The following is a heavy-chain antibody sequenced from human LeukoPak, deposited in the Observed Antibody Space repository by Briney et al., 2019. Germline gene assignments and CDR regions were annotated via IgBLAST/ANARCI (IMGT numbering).Heavy chain of an antibody. Sequence: PSETLSLTCAVSGGSISSSSYYWDWIRQPPGKGLEWIASIYYSGSTYYNPSLKSRVTISVDTSKNQFSLKLSSVTAADTAVYYCARDVNYCSGGSCYYYFDYWGQGTLVTVSS. J-gene: IGHJ4*02. D-gene: IGHD2-15*01. CDR2: IYYSGST. CDR3: ARDVNYCSGGSCYYYFDY. CDR1: GGSISSSSYY. V-gene: IGHV4-39*02.